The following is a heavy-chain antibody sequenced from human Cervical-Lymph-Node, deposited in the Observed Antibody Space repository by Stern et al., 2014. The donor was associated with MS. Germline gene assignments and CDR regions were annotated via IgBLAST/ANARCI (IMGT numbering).Heavy chain of an antibody. CDR2: IYHSGGT. D-gene: IGHD4-23*01. CDR1: GGSLISGGYS. J-gene: IGHJ4*02. Sequence: QLQLQESGSGLVKPSQTLSLTCAVSGGSLISGGYSWSWIRQPPGKGLEWIAHIYHSGGTYYNASLHSRVTLSVDKSKSASSLRLRSVTAADTAVYYCARGPRGGNSLKFDYWGQGILVTVSS. CDR3: ARGPRGGNSLKFDY. V-gene: IGHV4-30-2*01.